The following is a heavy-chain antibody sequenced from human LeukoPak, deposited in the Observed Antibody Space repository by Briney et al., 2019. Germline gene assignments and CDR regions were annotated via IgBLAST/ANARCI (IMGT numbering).Heavy chain of an antibody. CDR3: AGARLTRKLHNSGYDRGFDS. D-gene: IGHD5-12*01. CDR1: GYTFTGYY. J-gene: IGHJ4*02. V-gene: IGHV1-2*06. Sequence: ASVKVSCKASGYTFTGYYMHWVRQAPGQGLEWMGRINPNSGGTNYAQKFQGRVTMTRDTSISTAYMELSRLRSDDTAVYYCAGARLTRKLHNSGYDRGFDSWGQGTLVTVSS. CDR2: INPNSGGT.